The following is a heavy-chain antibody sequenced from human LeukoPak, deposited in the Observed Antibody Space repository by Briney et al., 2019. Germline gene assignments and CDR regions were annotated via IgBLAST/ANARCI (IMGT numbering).Heavy chain of an antibody. D-gene: IGHD3-9*01. CDR1: GYTFTSYG. V-gene: IGHV1-18*01. CDR3: ARDREVLRYFDWLSTTDDY. Sequence: ASVKVSCKASGYTFTSYGISWVRQAPGQGLEWMGWISAYDGNTNYAQKLQGRVTMTTDTSTSTAYMELRSLRSDDTAVYYCARDREVLRYFDWLSTTDDYWGQGTLVTVSS. J-gene: IGHJ4*02. CDR2: ISAYDGNT.